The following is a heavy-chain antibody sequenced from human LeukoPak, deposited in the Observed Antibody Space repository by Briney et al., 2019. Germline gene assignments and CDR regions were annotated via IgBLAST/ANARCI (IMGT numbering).Heavy chain of an antibody. CDR2: ISGSGDDT. CDR1: GFTFRSNS. CDR3: ARGAIAARRFDS. J-gene: IGHJ4*02. V-gene: IGHV3-23*01. Sequence: GGSLRLSCEASGFTFRSNSMSWVRQTPGKGLEWVSSISGSGDDTYYADSVWGRFTLSRDNSKNTLYLQMNSLSTEDTDLYYCARGAIAARRFDSWGQGTLVTVSS. D-gene: IGHD6-6*01.